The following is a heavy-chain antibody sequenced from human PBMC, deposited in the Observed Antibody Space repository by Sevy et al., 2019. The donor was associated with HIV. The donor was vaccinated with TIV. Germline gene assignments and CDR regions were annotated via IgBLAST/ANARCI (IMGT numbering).Heavy chain of an antibody. CDR1: GFTFSTNS. D-gene: IGHD2-8*02. CDR3: ARGPSFLVVSDAPVDY. V-gene: IGHV3-48*01. J-gene: IGHJ4*02. CDR2: INSRSSTI. Sequence: GGSLILSCVASGFTFSTNSMNWVRQAPGKGLEWVSYINSRSSTIHYADSVKGRFTIFRDNAQNSLYLQMNSLRGEDTAVYYCARGPSFLVVSDAPVDYWGQGTLVTVSS.